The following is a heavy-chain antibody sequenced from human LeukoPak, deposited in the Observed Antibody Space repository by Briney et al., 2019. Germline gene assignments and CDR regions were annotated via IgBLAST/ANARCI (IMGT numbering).Heavy chain of an antibody. Sequence: GASVKVSCKASGYTFTSYGISWVRQAPGQGLEWMGWISAYNGNTNYAQKLQGRVTMTTDTSTSTAYMELRSLRSDDTAVYYCARDPQQADFDWLLFSVAFDIWGQGTMVTVSS. CDR1: GYTFTSYG. J-gene: IGHJ3*02. CDR2: ISAYNGNT. V-gene: IGHV1-18*01. D-gene: IGHD3-9*01. CDR3: ARDPQQADFDWLLFSVAFDI.